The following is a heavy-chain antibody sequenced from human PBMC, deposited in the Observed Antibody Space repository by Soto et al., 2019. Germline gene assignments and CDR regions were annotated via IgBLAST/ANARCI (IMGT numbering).Heavy chain of an antibody. D-gene: IGHD3-9*01. CDR3: ARAYFPNIDY. Sequence: PGVSLSLSCAASRFTFTDYEFNWVRQAPGKGLEWISYISTTGNTIYYADSVKGRFTISRDNAKNFVYLQMNSLRAEDTAVYYCARAYFPNIDYWGQGIMVTVSS. CDR1: RFTFTDYE. CDR2: ISTTGNTI. J-gene: IGHJ4*02. V-gene: IGHV3-48*03.